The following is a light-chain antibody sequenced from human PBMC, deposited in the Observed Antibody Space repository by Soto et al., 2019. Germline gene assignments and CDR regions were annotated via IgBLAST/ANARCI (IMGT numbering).Light chain of an antibody. CDR3: QQYNDWWT. Sequence: EIVMTQSPATLSVSPGERATLSCRASQSVSNNLAWYHQKPGQAPRLLIYGASTRATGIPARFSGRGSGTQFTLTFCSLQSEDFAFYYCQQYNDWWTFGKGTKVEIK. V-gene: IGKV3-15*01. CDR1: QSVSNN. J-gene: IGKJ1*01. CDR2: GAS.